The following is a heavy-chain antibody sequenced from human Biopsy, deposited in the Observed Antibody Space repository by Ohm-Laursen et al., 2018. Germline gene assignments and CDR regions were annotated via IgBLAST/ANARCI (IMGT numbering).Heavy chain of an antibody. V-gene: IGHV3-11*01. D-gene: IGHD2-21*01. CDR2: IHKDSTTE. Sequence: GSLRLSCAASGFTFSDYYMNWFRRAPGKGLEWIAYIHKDSTTEYYADSVRGRFSISRDNAQKSLYLQMNSLRAEDTAVYFCTNHYCGGITCLMNFWGQGTLVTVSS. CDR3: TNHYCGGITCLMNF. CDR1: GFTFSDYY. J-gene: IGHJ4*02.